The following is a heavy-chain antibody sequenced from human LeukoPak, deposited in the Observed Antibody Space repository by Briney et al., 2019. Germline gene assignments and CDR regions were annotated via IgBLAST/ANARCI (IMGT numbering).Heavy chain of an antibody. Sequence: SVKVSCKASGYTFTSYDINWVRQATGQGLEWMGGIIPIFGTANYAQKFQGRVTITADKSTSTAYMELSSLRSEDTAVYYCARRSSSWGYNWFDPWGQGTLVTVSS. CDR3: ARRSSSWGYNWFDP. V-gene: IGHV1-69*06. CDR1: GYTFTSYD. CDR2: IIPIFGTA. D-gene: IGHD6-13*01. J-gene: IGHJ5*02.